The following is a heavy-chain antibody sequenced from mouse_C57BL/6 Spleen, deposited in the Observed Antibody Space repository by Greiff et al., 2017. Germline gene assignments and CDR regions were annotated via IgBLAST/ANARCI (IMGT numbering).Heavy chain of an antibody. J-gene: IGHJ3*01. CDR2: INPSNGGT. Sequence: QVQLQQPGTELVKPGASVKLSCKASGYTFTSYWMHWVKQRPGQGLEWIGNINPSNGGTNYNEKFKSKATLTVDKSSSTAYMQLSSLTSADSAVYYYAGLDYYDGDGLAYWGQGTMVTVSA. V-gene: IGHV1-53*01. CDR3: AGLDYYDGDGLAY. CDR1: GYTFTSYW. D-gene: IGHD2-4*01.